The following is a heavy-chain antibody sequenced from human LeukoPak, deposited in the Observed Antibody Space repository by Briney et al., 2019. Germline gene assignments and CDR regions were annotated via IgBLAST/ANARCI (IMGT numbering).Heavy chain of an antibody. Sequence: SETLSLTCGVSGSPITSDYYWDWIRQSPEKGLEWIGTIHHGGNRFYNPSLLTRLTMSVDTSNNHFSLRLHSVTAADTAMYYCATRFYNSSRLNAFDIWGRGTMVIVSS. CDR3: ATRFYNSSRLNAFDI. V-gene: IGHV4-38-2*01. CDR2: IHHGGNR. D-gene: IGHD5-24*01. J-gene: IGHJ3*02. CDR1: GSPITSDYY.